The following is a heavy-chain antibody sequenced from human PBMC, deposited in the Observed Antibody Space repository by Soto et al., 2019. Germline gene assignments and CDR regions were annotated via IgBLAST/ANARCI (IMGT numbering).Heavy chain of an antibody. J-gene: IGHJ6*03. Sequence: SETLSLTCAVSSGSISSSNWWSWVRQPPGKGLEWIGEIYHSGSTNYNPSLKSRVTISVDTSKNQFSLKLSSVTAADTAVYYCARGTGTTRYYYYYYMDVWGKGTTVTVSS. CDR2: IYHSGST. V-gene: IGHV4-4*02. CDR3: ARGTGTTRYYYYYYMDV. CDR1: SGSISSSNW. D-gene: IGHD1-1*01.